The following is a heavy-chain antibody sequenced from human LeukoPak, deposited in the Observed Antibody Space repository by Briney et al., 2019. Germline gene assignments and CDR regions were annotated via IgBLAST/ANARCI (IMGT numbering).Heavy chain of an antibody. D-gene: IGHD1-26*01. CDR2: IHKAGTES. V-gene: IGHV3-7*01. CDR3: ARVGTWELQRVFDY. Sequence: GGSLRLSCAASGFTFTDYWMTWVRQVPGKGLEWVANIHKAGTESYYVDSVKGRFAISRDNAKNSLYLQLSSLRVDGTAVYYCARVGTWELQRVFDYWGQGTLVTVSS. J-gene: IGHJ4*02. CDR1: GFTFTDYW.